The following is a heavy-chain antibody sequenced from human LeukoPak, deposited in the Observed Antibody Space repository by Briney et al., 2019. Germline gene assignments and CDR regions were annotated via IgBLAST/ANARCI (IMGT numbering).Heavy chain of an antibody. CDR2: FDPEDGET. Sequence: ASVKVSCKVSGYTLTELSTHWVRQAPGKGLEWMGGFDPEDGETIYAQKFQGRVTMTEDTSTDTAYMELSSLRSEDTAVYYCATDLAIYSGYAREDYWGQGTLVTVSS. J-gene: IGHJ4*02. CDR3: ATDLAIYSGYAREDY. D-gene: IGHD5-12*01. V-gene: IGHV1-24*01. CDR1: GYTLTELS.